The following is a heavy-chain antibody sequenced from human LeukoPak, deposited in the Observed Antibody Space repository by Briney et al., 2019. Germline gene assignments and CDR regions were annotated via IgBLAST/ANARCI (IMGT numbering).Heavy chain of an antibody. CDR2: INPSGGST. CDR3: ARAYYYDSSGYYWGLPPYYFDY. Sequence: GASVKVSCKASGYTFTSYYMHWVRHAPGQGLEWMGIINPSGGSTSYAQKFQGRVTMTRDMSTSTVYMELSSLRSEDTAVYYCARAYYYDSSGYYWGLPPYYFDYWGQGTLVTVSS. J-gene: IGHJ4*02. CDR1: GYTFTSYY. V-gene: IGHV1-46*01. D-gene: IGHD3-22*01.